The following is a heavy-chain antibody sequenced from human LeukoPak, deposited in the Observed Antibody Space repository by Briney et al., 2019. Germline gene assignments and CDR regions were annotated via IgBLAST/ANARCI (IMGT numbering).Heavy chain of an antibody. V-gene: IGHV3-23*01. J-gene: IGHJ6*03. CDR1: GFTLSTYG. CDR3: AKGYSAFSGGANFYMDV. D-gene: IGHD1-26*01. Sequence: GGSLRLSCVASGFTLSTYGMSWVRQAPGKGLEWVSAFSGSGGSTYYTDSMKGRFTISRDNSKNTLYLQMNSLRAEDTAVYYCAKGYSAFSGGANFYMDVWGKGTTVTISS. CDR2: FSGSGGST.